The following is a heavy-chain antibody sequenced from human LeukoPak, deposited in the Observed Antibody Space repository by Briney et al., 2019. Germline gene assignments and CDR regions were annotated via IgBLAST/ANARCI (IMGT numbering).Heavy chain of an antibody. CDR2: INAGNGNT. J-gene: IGHJ4*02. CDR1: VYTFPSYA. CDR3: ASPIGYSGYDWILDY. V-gene: IGHV1-3*01. D-gene: IGHD5-12*01. Sequence: ASVTVSCQASVYTFPSYALHWLRPAPGQRLEWMGWINAGNGNTKYSHNFQGRVTITRDTYASTAYMELSSLRAEDAAVCYCASPIGYSGYDWILDYWGQRTLVTVSS.